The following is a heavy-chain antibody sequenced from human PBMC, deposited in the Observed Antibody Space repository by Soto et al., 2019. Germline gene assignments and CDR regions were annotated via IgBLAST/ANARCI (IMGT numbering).Heavy chain of an antibody. V-gene: IGHV3-11*01. CDR2: ISSSGSTI. D-gene: IGHD1-7*01. CDR3: DRDLDLRAFDI. Sequence: GGALSLSCAASAFTFSDYYMSWMRQAPGKGLEWVSYISSSGSTIHYADSVKGRFTISRDNAKNSLYLQMNSLRAEDTAVYYLDRDLDLRAFDIWGQGTMVTVAS. CDR1: AFTFSDYY. J-gene: IGHJ3*02.